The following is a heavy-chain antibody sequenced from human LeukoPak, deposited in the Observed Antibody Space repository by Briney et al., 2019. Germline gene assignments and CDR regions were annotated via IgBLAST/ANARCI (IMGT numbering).Heavy chain of an antibody. V-gene: IGHV1-46*01. CDR1: GYTFTSYY. CDR3: ARDSGTTVVTRGEWYY. D-gene: IGHD4-23*01. J-gene: IGHJ4*02. Sequence: ASVKVSCKASGYTFTSYYMHWVRQAPGQGLEWMGIINPSGGSTSYAQKFQGRVTMTRDTSTSTVYIELSSLRSEDTAVYYCARDSGTTVVTRGEWYYWGQGTLVTVSS. CDR2: INPSGGST.